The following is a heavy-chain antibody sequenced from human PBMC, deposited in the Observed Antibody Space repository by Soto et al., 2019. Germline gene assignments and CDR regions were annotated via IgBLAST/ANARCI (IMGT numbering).Heavy chain of an antibody. Sequence: QVQLQESGPGLVKPSQTLSLTCTVSGGSISSGDYYWSWIRQPPGKGLEWIGYIYYSGSTYYNPSLKSRVTISVDTSKNQFSLKLSSVTAADTAVYYCARVRITMIVVAEYYFDYWGQGTLVTVSS. CDR3: ARVRITMIVVAEYYFDY. V-gene: IGHV4-30-4*01. CDR1: GGSISSGDYY. CDR2: IYYSGST. D-gene: IGHD3-22*01. J-gene: IGHJ4*02.